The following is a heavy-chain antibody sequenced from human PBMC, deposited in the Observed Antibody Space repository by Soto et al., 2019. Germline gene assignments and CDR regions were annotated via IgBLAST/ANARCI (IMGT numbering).Heavy chain of an antibody. Sequence: SETLSLTCNVSGDSMTKYYWSWIRQPAGKGLEWIGRIYTGGSTNYNPSLKSRVTMSIDTSNNHFSLNLKSVTAADTAVYYCARTVGAAYYFDFWGQGALVTVSS. D-gene: IGHD1-26*01. CDR1: GDSMTKYY. CDR3: ARTVGAAYYFDF. CDR2: IYTGGST. V-gene: IGHV4-4*07. J-gene: IGHJ4*02.